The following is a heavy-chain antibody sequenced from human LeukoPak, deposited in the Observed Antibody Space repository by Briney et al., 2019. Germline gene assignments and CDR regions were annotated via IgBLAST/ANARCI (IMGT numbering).Heavy chain of an antibody. CDR3: TTGRYFDWLLCNY. CDR1: GFTFSNAW. CDR2: IKTKADGGTT. V-gene: IGHV3-15*01. J-gene: IGHJ4*02. Sequence: GGCLRLSCAASGFTFSNAWMSWARPAPGKGLEWVGRIKTKADGGTTDYAAPVKGRFTISRDDSKNTLFLQMNSLRTEDTAVYYCTTGRYFDWLLCNYWGQGTLVTVSS. D-gene: IGHD3-9*01.